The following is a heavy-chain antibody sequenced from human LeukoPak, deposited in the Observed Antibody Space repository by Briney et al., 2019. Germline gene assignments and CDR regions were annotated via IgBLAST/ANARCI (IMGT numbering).Heavy chain of an antibody. V-gene: IGHV4-34*01. Sequence: SETLSLTCAVYGGSFSGYYWSWIRQPPGKGLEWIGEINHSGSTNYNPSLKSRVTISVDTSKNQFSLKLSSVTAADTAVYYCARAPGAMVTVDYWGQGTPVTVSS. CDR1: GGSFSGYY. CDR2: INHSGST. CDR3: ARAPGAMVTVDY. D-gene: IGHD5-18*01. J-gene: IGHJ4*02.